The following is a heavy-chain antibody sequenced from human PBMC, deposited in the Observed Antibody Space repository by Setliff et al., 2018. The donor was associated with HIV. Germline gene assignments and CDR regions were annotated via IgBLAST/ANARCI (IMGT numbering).Heavy chain of an antibody. J-gene: IGHJ5*02. Sequence: PSETLSLTCSVSGASISSYYWSWIRQPPGKGLEWIGYISPTGNTNYNPSLKSRVIISIDKSKNQFSLKMTSVTAADTALYYCSNWNTTIDEDAWGQGTLVTVSS. V-gene: IGHV4-4*09. CDR3: SNWNTTIDEDA. CDR1: GASISSYY. D-gene: IGHD5-18*01. CDR2: ISPTGNT.